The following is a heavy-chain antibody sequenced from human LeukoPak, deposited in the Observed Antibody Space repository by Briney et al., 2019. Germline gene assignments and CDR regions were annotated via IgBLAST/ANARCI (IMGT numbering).Heavy chain of an antibody. V-gene: IGHV4-4*02. Sequence: PSGTLSLTCAVSGGSISSSSWWSWVRQPPGKGLEWIVEIYHSGSTNYNPSLKSRVTISVDKSKNQFSLKLSSVTAADTAVYYCAREGRRHDFWSGYIDAFDIWGQGTMVTVSS. CDR3: AREGRRHDFWSGYIDAFDI. CDR2: IYHSGST. D-gene: IGHD3-3*01. CDR1: GGSISSSSW. J-gene: IGHJ3*02.